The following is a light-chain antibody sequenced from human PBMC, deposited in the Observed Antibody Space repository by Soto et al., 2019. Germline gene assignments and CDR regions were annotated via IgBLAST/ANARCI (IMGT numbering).Light chain of an antibody. CDR1: QSISSW. CDR3: QQYNSYSPT. J-gene: IGKJ1*01. CDR2: DAS. Sequence: DIQMTQSPSTLSASVGDRVTITCRASQSISSWLAWYQQKPGKAPKLLIYDASSLESGVPSRFSGSGSGTEFPLTISSLPPDDFAPSYCQQYNSYSPTFGQGTQVDLK. V-gene: IGKV1-5*01.